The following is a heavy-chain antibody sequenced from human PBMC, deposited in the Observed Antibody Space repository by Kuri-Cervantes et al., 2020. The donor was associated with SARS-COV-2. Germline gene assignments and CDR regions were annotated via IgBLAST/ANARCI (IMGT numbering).Heavy chain of an antibody. D-gene: IGHD3-3*01. V-gene: IGHV4-59*12. Sequence: SETLSLTCTVSGGSISSYYWSWIRQPPGKGLEWIGYIYYSGSTNYNPSLKSRVTISVDTSKNQFSLKLSSVTAADTAVYYCARWAQTVFGVITASHFDFWGQGILVTVSS. CDR3: ARWAQTVFGVITASHFDF. CDR2: IYYSGST. J-gene: IGHJ4*02. CDR1: GGSISSYY.